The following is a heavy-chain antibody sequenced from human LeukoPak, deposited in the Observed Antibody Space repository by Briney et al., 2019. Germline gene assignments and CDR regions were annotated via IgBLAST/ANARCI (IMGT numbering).Heavy chain of an antibody. J-gene: IGHJ3*02. CDR3: ARDRYSENPLNAFDI. CDR2: INWNGGST. Sequence: GGSLRLSCAASGFTFDDYGMSWVRQAPGKGLEWVSGINWNGGSTGYADSVKGRFTISRDNAKNSLYLQMNSLRAEDTAVYYCARDRYSENPLNAFDIWGQGTMVTVSS. CDR1: GFTFDDYG. V-gene: IGHV3-20*04. D-gene: IGHD3-16*02.